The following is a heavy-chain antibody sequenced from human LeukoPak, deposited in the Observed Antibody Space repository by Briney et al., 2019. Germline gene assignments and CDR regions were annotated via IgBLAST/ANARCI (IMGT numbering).Heavy chain of an antibody. V-gene: IGHV3-23*01. CDR3: ARSQGASCYGVIDY. Sequence: PGGSLRLSCAASGFTFTNYAMNCVRQAPGKGLEWVSVICGRGGSAYYADSVKGRFTISRDDSKNTLILQMNSLSAEDTAVYFCARSQGASCYGVIDYWGQGTLVSVSS. J-gene: IGHJ4*02. CDR2: ICGRGGSA. CDR1: GFTFTNYA. D-gene: IGHD2-2*01.